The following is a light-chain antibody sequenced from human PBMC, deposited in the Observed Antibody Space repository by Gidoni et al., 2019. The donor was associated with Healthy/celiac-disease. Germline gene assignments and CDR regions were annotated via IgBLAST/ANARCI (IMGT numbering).Light chain of an antibody. J-gene: IGLJ2*01. Sequence: QSVLTQPPPASGAPGQRVTIPCTGSSSNIGAGYDVHWYQQLPGTAPKPLIYGNSNRPSGVPDRFSGSKSGTSASLAITGLQAEDEADYYCQSYDSSLSGPVVFGGGTKLTVL. CDR3: QSYDSSLSGPVV. V-gene: IGLV1-40*01. CDR2: GNS. CDR1: SSNIGAGYD.